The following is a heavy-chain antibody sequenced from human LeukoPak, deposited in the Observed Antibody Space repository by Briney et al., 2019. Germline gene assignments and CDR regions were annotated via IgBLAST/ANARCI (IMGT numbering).Heavy chain of an antibody. J-gene: IGHJ4*02. Sequence: SETLSLTCTVSGGSISSGGYYWSWIRQPPGKGLEWIGSIYYSGSTYYNPSLKSRVTISIDTSKNPFSLKLSSVTAADTAVYYCARFITTMDTYYFDYWGQGTLVTVSS. CDR1: GGSISSGGYY. CDR3: ARFITTMDTYYFDY. D-gene: IGHD5-18*01. V-gene: IGHV4-39*01. CDR2: IYYSGST.